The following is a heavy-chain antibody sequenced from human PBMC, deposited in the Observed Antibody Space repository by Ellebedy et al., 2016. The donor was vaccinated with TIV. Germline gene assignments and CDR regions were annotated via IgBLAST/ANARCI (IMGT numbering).Heavy chain of an antibody. Sequence: GGSLRLSCTASGFTFSTYWMTWVRQAPGKGLEWVANINQDGSGKYYVDSVKGRFTISRDNAKNSLYLHMNSLRAEDTALYYCTRGVVVTTSYSQYWGQGTLVTVSS. CDR3: TRGVVVTTSYSQY. CDR2: INQDGSGK. J-gene: IGHJ1*01. D-gene: IGHD2-21*02. V-gene: IGHV3-7*01. CDR1: GFTFSTYW.